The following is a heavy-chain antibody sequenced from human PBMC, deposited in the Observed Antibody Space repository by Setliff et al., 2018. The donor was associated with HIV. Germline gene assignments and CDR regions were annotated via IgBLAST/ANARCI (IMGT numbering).Heavy chain of an antibody. J-gene: IGHJ3*01. CDR3: ARGPQQTGWYGGACDV. D-gene: IGHD6-19*01. V-gene: IGHV3-23*01. CDR1: GFTFNSYA. Sequence: GGSLRLSCAASGFTFNSYAMSWVRQAPGKGLEWVSAISGSGGSTYYADSVKGRFTISRDNSKNTLDLQMNSLRAEDTAVYYCARGPQQTGWYGGACDVWGQGTMVTVSS. CDR2: ISGSGGST.